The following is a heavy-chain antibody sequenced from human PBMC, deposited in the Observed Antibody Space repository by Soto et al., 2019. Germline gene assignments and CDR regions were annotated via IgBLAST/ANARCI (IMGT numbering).Heavy chain of an antibody. CDR3: AKVRYTMITLDDALDI. V-gene: IGHV3-30*18. Sequence: QAQLVESGGGVVQPGRSLRLSCAASGFTFSNYGMHWVRQAPGKGLEWVAGKSSDGSNEYYADSVKGRFTISRDNSKNTLYLQMNSLRAEDTAVYYCAKVRYTMITLDDALDIWGQGTMVTVSS. D-gene: IGHD3-22*01. CDR1: GFTFSNYG. J-gene: IGHJ3*02. CDR2: KSSDGSNE.